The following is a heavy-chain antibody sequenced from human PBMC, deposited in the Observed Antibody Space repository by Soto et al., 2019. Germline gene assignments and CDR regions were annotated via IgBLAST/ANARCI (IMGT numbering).Heavy chain of an antibody. CDR3: AAEMTHRHSSRWYLVGSAFER. CDR2: IVVGSGNT. J-gene: IGHJ3*01. CDR1: GFTFTSSA. Sequence: GSSVKVSCKASGFTFTSSAVQWVRQARGQRLEWIGWIVVGSGNTNYAQKFQERVTITRDMSTSTAYMELSNLRSEDTAVYYCAAEMTHRHSSRWYLVGSAFERWGQGTMGNVSS. D-gene: IGHD6-13*01. V-gene: IGHV1-58*01.